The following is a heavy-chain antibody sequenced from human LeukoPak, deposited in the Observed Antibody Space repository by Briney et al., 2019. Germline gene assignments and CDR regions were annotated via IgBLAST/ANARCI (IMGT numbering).Heavy chain of an antibody. D-gene: IGHD4-23*01. CDR3: ARNDYGGKAATGAFDI. Sequence: ASVKVSCKASGYTFTSYGISWVRQAPGQGPEWMGWISAYNGNTNYAQKLQGRVTMTTDTSTSTAYMELRSLRSDDTAVYYCARNDYGGKAATGAFDIWGHGTMVTVSS. J-gene: IGHJ3*02. V-gene: IGHV1-18*01. CDR2: ISAYNGNT. CDR1: GYTFTSYG.